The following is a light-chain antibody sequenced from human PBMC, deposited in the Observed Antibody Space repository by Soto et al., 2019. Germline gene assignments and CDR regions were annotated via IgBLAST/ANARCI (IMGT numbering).Light chain of an antibody. CDR2: GAS. J-gene: IGKJ1*01. Sequence: EIVLTQSPGTLSLSPGERATLSCRASQSVSSSDLAWYQQKPGQAPRLLIYGASSRATAIPDRFSGSGSGADFTLTISRLEPEDFAVYYCQQYGSSPGTFGQGTKVEIK. V-gene: IGKV3-20*01. CDR1: QSVSSSD. CDR3: QQYGSSPGT.